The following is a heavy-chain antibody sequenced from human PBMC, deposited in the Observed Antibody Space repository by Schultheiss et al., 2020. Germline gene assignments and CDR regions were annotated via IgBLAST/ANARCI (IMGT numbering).Heavy chain of an antibody. V-gene: IGHV4-38-2*01. Sequence: SETLSLTCAVSGYSISSGYYWGWIRQPPGKGLEWIGSIYHSGSTYYNPSLKSRVTISVDTSKNQFSLKLSSVTAADTAVYYCARYGYGGNGFLFDYWGQGTLVTVSS. J-gene: IGHJ4*02. CDR1: GYSISSGYY. D-gene: IGHD4-23*01. CDR2: IYHSGST. CDR3: ARYGYGGNGFLFDY.